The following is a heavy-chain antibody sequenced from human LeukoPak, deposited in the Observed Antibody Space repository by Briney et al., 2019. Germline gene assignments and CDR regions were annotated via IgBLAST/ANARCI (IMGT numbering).Heavy chain of an antibody. D-gene: IGHD5-12*01. CDR1: GYTFTSYG. J-gene: IGHJ4*02. CDR3: ARDKWLRLSGDY. V-gene: IGHV1-18*01. Sequence: ASAKVSCKASGYTFTSYGISWVRQAPGQGLEWMGWISAYNGNTNYAQKLQGRVTMTTDTSTSTAYMELRSLRSDDTAVYYCARDKWLRLSGDYWGQGTLVTVSS. CDR2: ISAYNGNT.